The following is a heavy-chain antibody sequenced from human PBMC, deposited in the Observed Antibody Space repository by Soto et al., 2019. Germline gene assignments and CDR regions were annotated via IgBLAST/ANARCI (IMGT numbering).Heavy chain of an antibody. J-gene: IGHJ4*02. V-gene: IGHV3-48*03. Sequence: GGSVRLSCEASGFSFSSFAMNWVRQAPGRGLEWVSYISDDGASIYYADSLKGRFTISRDNAKNSLSLQMNNLRAEDTAVYYCARENSVQAWLHHFDHWGLGTLVTVSS. D-gene: IGHD5-18*01. CDR3: ARENSVQAWLHHFDH. CDR1: GFSFSSFA. CDR2: ISDDGASI.